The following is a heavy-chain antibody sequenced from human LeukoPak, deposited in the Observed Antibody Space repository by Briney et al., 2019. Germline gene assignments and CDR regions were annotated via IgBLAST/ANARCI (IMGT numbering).Heavy chain of an antibody. D-gene: IGHD6-19*01. CDR1: GYTFTVYY. CDR3: ARTTIEVAGLTFDY. J-gene: IGHJ4*02. CDR2: INPNSGGT. V-gene: IGHV1-2*02. Sequence: GASVTVSCKASGYTFTVYYMHWVRQAPGQGLEWMGWINPNSGGTNYAQQFQGRVTMTRDTSISTAYMELSRLRSDDTAVYYCARTTIEVAGLTFDYWGQGTLVTVSS.